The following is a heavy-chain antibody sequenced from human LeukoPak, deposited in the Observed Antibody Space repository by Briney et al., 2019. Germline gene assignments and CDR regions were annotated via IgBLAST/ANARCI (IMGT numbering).Heavy chain of an antibody. CDR1: GGSISSYY. Sequence: SETLSLTCTVSGGSISSYYWNWIRQSPGKGLEWIGHIHYSGSTHYNPSLQSRVSISIDTSKNHFSLNLRSVTAVDTAVYYCARWGHFDTSGYFVVDYWGQGTLVTVSS. J-gene: IGHJ4*02. V-gene: IGHV4-59*01. CDR3: ARWGHFDTSGYFVVDY. CDR2: IHYSGST. D-gene: IGHD3-22*01.